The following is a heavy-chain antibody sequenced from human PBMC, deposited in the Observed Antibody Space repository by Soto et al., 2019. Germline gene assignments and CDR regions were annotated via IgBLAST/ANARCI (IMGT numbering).Heavy chain of an antibody. CDR3: ARHGRHWDFWSTYYKGCFDP. Sequence: PSETLSLTCTVSGDSISSSSYYWGWIRQPPGKGLEWIGSIYYSGSTYYNPSLKSRVTISVDTSKNQFSLSLSSVTAADTAVYYCARHGRHWDFWSTYYKGCFDPWGQGTLVTVSS. V-gene: IGHV4-39*01. J-gene: IGHJ5*02. D-gene: IGHD3-3*01. CDR1: GDSISSSSYY. CDR2: IYYSGST.